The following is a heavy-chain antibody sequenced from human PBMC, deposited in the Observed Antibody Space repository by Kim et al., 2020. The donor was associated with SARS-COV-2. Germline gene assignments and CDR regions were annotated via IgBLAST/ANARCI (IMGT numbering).Heavy chain of an antibody. D-gene: IGHD3-9*01. Sequence: GGSLRLSCAASGFTFSSYGMHWVRQAPGKGLEWVAVISYDGSNKYYADSVKGRFTISRDNSKNTLYLKMNSLRAEDTAVYYCAKGNYDILTGYYYYFDYWGQGTLVTVSS. CDR3: AKGNYDILTGYYYYFDY. V-gene: IGHV3-30*18. J-gene: IGHJ4*02. CDR1: GFTFSSYG. CDR2: ISYDGSNK.